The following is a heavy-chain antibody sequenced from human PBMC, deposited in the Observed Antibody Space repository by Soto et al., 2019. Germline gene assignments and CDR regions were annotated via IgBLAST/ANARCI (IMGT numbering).Heavy chain of an antibody. Sequence: QVQLRESGPRLVKTSGTLSLTCAVSGGSISSTNWWTWVRQTPGKGLEGIGEIYHTGSPTYSPSLRGRATISVDKPNNQFSLRLISVTAADTAVYSCATLPPRIVVSLLPIPTWGQGILVTVSS. CDR3: ATLPPRIVVSLLPIPT. CDR1: GGSISSTNW. J-gene: IGHJ5*02. D-gene: IGHD2-21*01. V-gene: IGHV4-4*02. CDR2: IYHTGSP.